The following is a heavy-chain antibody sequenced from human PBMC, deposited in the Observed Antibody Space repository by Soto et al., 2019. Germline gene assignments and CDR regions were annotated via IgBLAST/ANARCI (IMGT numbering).Heavy chain of an antibody. V-gene: IGHV3-66*01. D-gene: IGHD2-15*01. CDR2: ISNRGDT. J-gene: IGHJ3*02. Sequence: EVQLVESGGGLVQPGGSLRLSCKASGFIVSDTYVNWVRQAPGKGLEWVSVISNRGDTHYADSVRGRFSLSRDISDNTLHLQMNNRRVEDTAVYYCAREPRYCRGGSCSITGDAYDIWGQGTMVTVSS. CDR3: AREPRYCRGGSCSITGDAYDI. CDR1: GFIVSDTY.